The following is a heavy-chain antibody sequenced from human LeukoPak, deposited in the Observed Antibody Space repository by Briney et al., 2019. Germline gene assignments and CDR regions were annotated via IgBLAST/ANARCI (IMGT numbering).Heavy chain of an antibody. D-gene: IGHD4-17*01. CDR3: AKDRSPTVTSFYYYHGMDV. CDR2: ISNDGNKK. CDR1: GFTFSRHG. J-gene: IGHJ6*02. Sequence: GGSLRLSCAASGFTFSRHGMHWVRQAPGKGLEWVTVISNDGNKKYYADSVKGRFTTSRDNSKLYLQMDSLRPEDTAVYYCAKDRSPTVTSFYYYHGMDVWGQGTMVTVSS. V-gene: IGHV3-30*18.